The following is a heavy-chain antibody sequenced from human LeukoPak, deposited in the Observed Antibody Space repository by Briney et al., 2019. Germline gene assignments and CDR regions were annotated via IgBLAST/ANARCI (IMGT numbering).Heavy chain of an antibody. J-gene: IGHJ5*02. CDR2: INHSGST. Sequence: SETLSLTCAVYGGSFSGYYWSWIRQPPGKGLEWMGEINHSGSTNYNPSLKSRVTISVDTSKNQFSLKLSSVTAADTAVYYCARVDHCSSTSCFNPYNWFDPWGQGTLVAVSS. V-gene: IGHV4-34*01. D-gene: IGHD2-2*01. CDR1: GGSFSGYY. CDR3: ARVDHCSSTSCFNPYNWFDP.